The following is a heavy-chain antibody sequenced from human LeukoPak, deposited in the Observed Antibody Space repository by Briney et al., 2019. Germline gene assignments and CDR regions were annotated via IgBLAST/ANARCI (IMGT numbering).Heavy chain of an antibody. V-gene: IGHV4-34*01. D-gene: IGHD3-22*01. CDR3: ARESRNYYDSSGSFRTFDY. J-gene: IGHJ4*02. Sequence: TSETLSLTCAVYGGSFSGYYWSWIRQPPGKGLEWIGEINHSGSTNYNPSLKSRVTISVDTSKNQFSLKLSSVTAADTAVYYCARESRNYYDSSGSFRTFDYWGQGTLVTVSS. CDR1: GGSFSGYY. CDR2: INHSGST.